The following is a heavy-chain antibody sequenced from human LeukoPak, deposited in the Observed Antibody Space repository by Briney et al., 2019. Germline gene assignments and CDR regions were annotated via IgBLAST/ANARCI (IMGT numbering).Heavy chain of an antibody. CDR1: GFTFSSYA. CDR2: ISGSGGST. J-gene: IGHJ6*03. V-gene: IGHV3-23*01. CDR3: ARDYYGDYYMDV. Sequence: GGSLRLSCAASGFTFSSYAMSWVRQAPGKGLEWVSAISGSGGSTYYADSVKGRFTISRDNAKNSLSLQMNSLRDEDTAVYYCARDYYGDYYMDVWGKGTTVTVSS. D-gene: IGHD4-17*01.